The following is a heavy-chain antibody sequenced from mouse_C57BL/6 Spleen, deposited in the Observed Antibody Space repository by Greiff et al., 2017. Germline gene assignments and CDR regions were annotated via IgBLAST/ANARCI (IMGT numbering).Heavy chain of an antibody. CDR3: AKWLGGYYGSSFAD. CDR1: GYTFTDYN. J-gene: IGHJ3*01. Sequence: VQLQQSGPELVKPGASVKMSCTASGYTFTDYNMHWVKQSHGKSLEWIGYINPNNGGTSYNQKFKGKATLTVNKSSSTAYMELRSLTSEDTAMYYCAKWLGGYYGSSFADRGQGSLVTVSA. CDR2: INPNNGGT. D-gene: IGHD1-1*01. V-gene: IGHV1-22*01.